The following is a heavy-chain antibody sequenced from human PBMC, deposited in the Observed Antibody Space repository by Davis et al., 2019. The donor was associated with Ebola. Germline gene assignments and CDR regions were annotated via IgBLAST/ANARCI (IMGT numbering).Heavy chain of an antibody. CDR1: GYTFTGYY. J-gene: IGHJ4*02. V-gene: IGHV1-18*04. CDR3: ARGLRYDSSDY. D-gene: IGHD3-22*01. CDR2: ISAYNGNT. Sequence: ASVKVSCKAFGYTFTGYYIHWVRQAPGQGLEWMGWISAYNGNTNYAQKLQGRVTMTTDTSTSTAYMELRSLRSDDTAVYYCARGLRYDSSDYWGQGTLVTVSS.